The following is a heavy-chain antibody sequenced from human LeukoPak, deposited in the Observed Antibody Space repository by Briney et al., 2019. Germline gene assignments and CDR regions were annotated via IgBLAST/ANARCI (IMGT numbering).Heavy chain of an antibody. Sequence: GGSLRLSCVASGFTFSGSAMHWVRQASGKGREWVGRIRSKANSYATAYAASVKGRLTISRDDSKNKAYMQINNLTAEDTAVYYCTGRSGYYSYSYGMDVWGQGTTVT. CDR1: GFTFSGSA. J-gene: IGHJ6*02. CDR2: IRSKANSYAT. CDR3: TGRSGYYSYSYGMDV. V-gene: IGHV3-73*01. D-gene: IGHD3-3*01.